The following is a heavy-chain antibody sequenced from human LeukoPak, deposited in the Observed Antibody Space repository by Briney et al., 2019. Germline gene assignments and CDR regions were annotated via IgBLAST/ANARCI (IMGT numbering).Heavy chain of an antibody. Sequence: GGSLRLSCAASGFTVSSNYISWVRQAPGKGLEWVSITYSGGSTYYADSVKGRFTISRDNSKNSLYLQMNSLRAEDTAVYYCASFSIPNHNHYYYGMDVWGQGTTVTVSS. V-gene: IGHV3-53*01. J-gene: IGHJ6*02. D-gene: IGHD1-14*01. CDR3: ASFSIPNHNHYYYGMDV. CDR2: TYSGGST. CDR1: GFTVSSNY.